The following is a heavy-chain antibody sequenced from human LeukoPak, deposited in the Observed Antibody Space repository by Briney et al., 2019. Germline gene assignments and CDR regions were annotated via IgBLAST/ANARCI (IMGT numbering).Heavy chain of an antibody. CDR1: GYTFTGYY. V-gene: IGHV1-2*02. CDR3: ARDPPDFWSGYRPYLDY. J-gene: IGHJ4*02. Sequence: ASVKVSCKASGYTFTGYYMHWVRQAPGQGLEWMGWINPNSGGTNYAQKFQGRVTMTRDTSISTAYMELSRLRSDDTAVYYCARDPPDFWSGYRPYLDYWGQGTLVTVSS. D-gene: IGHD3-3*01. CDR2: INPNSGGT.